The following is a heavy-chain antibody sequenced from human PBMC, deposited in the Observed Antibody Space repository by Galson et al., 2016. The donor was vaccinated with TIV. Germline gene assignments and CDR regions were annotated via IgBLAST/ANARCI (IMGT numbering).Heavy chain of an antibody. D-gene: IGHD2/OR15-2a*01. CDR1: GDAMNTGVYS. V-gene: IGHV4-30-2*06. CDR3: ARAFSMRRKYYFDT. J-gene: IGHJ4*02. Sequence: TLSLTCSVSGDAMNTGVYSRSWVRQSPGKGLEWIGYVYHSGSTYYNPSLKSRVSMSVDRSQKKFSLKLTSVTAADTAVYYCARAFSMRRKYYFDTWGQGALVFVSS. CDR2: VYHSGST.